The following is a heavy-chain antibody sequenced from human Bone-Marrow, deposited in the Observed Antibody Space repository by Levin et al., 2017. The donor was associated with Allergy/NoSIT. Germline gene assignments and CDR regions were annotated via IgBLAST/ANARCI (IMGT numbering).Heavy chain of an antibody. Sequence: GSLRLSCIVSHGSISSYYWSWIRQPPGKGLEWIGYISHSGNTNYNPSLKSRVTISVDKSENQFSLTLTSVTAADTALYYCAGLGPWDFDFSTAYNRNQNYYYMDVWGKGTTVTVSS. D-gene: IGHD3/OR15-3a*01. V-gene: IGHV4-59*01. CDR3: AGLGPWDFDFSTAYNRNQNYYYMDV. J-gene: IGHJ6*03. CDR1: HGSISSYY. CDR2: ISHSGNT.